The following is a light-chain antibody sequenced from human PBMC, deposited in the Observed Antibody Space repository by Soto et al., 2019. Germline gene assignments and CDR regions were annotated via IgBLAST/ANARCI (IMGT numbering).Light chain of an antibody. CDR3: SSYTSSHTLL. Sequence: QSALTQPASVSGSPGQSITISCTGTSSDVGGYNYVSWYQQHPGKAPKLMIYDVSNRPSGVSNRFSGSKSGNTATLTISGLQAEDEADYYCSSYTSSHTLLFGGGTQLTVL. CDR2: DVS. J-gene: IGLJ2*01. V-gene: IGLV2-14*01. CDR1: SSDVGGYNY.